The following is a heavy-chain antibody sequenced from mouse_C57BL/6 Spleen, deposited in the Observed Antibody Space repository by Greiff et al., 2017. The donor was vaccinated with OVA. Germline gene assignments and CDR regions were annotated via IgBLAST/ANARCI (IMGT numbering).Heavy chain of an antibody. J-gene: IGHJ3*01. CDR2: IWSGGST. CDR3: ARGDGGFAY. Sequence: QVQLQQSGPGLVQPSQSLSIPCTVSGFSLTSYGVHWVRQSPGKGLEWLGVIWSGGSTDYNAAFISRLSISKDNSKSQVFFKMNSLQADDTAIYYCARGDGGFAYWGQGTLVTVSA. V-gene: IGHV2-2*01. CDR1: GFSLTSYG. D-gene: IGHD1-1*02.